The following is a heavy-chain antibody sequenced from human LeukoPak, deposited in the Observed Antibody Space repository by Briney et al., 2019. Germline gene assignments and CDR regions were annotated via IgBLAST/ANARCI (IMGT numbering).Heavy chain of an antibody. CDR1: GFTFSSYS. D-gene: IGHD3-16*02. CDR3: ARDRSLSINYYYGMDV. J-gene: IGHJ6*02. CDR2: ISSSSNYI. V-gene: IGHV3-21*01. Sequence: GGSLRLSCAASGFTFSSYSMNWVRQAPGMGLEWVSSISSSSNYIYYADSVKGRFTISRDNAKNSLYLQMNSLRAEDTAVYYCARDRSLSINYYYGMDVWGQGTTVTVSS.